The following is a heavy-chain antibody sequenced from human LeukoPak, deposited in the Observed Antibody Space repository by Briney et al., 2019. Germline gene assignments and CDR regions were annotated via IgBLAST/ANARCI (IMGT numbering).Heavy chain of an antibody. J-gene: IGHJ4*02. D-gene: IGHD1-26*01. Sequence: GGSLRLSCAASGFTFITYAMSWVRQAPGKGLEWVSAVSGSGDTTYYADSVKGRFTISRDNSKNTLYLQMNSLRAEDTAVYYCAKDVGGYSGSSLNYWGQGTLVTVSS. CDR3: AKDVGGYSGSSLNY. CDR2: VSGSGDTT. CDR1: GFTFITYA. V-gene: IGHV3-23*01.